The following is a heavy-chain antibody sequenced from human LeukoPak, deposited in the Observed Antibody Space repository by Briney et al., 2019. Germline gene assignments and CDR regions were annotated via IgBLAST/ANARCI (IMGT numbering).Heavy chain of an antibody. Sequence: ASVKVSCKASGYTFTGYYMHWVRQAPGQGLEWMGWINPNSGGTNYAQKFQGRVTMTRDTSISTAYMELSRLRSDDTAVYYCGRTDYYYCYGMDVWGQGTTVTVSS. V-gene: IGHV1-2*02. CDR1: GYTFTGYY. CDR3: GRTDYYYCYGMDV. D-gene: IGHD1-14*01. CDR2: INPNSGGT. J-gene: IGHJ6*02.